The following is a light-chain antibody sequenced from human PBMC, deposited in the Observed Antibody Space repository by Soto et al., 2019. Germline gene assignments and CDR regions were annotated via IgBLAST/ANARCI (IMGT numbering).Light chain of an antibody. CDR1: QSLAYSDGNTY. Sequence: DVVMTQSPLSLPVTLGQPASISCRSSQSLAYSDGNTYLNWFQQRLGQSPRRLIYKVSNRDSGVPDRFSGSGSCTDFTLKISRVEAEDVGVYYCMQGTHWPPYTFGQGTKLEIK. V-gene: IGKV2-30*01. CDR2: KVS. CDR3: MQGTHWPPYT. J-gene: IGKJ2*01.